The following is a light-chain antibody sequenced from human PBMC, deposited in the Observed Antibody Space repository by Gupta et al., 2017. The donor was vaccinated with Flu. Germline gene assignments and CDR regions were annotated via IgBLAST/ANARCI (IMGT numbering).Light chain of an antibody. CDR2: STN. CDR1: SGSVSTSYY. CDR3: VLYMGSGIWV. V-gene: IGLV8-61*01. J-gene: IGLJ3*02. Sequence: QPVVTQEPSFSVSPGGAVPLTCGLSSGSVSTSYYPSWYQQTPGQAPRTLIYSTNTRSSGVPDRFSGSILGNKAALTITGAQADDESDYYCVLYMGSGIWVFGGGNKLTVL.